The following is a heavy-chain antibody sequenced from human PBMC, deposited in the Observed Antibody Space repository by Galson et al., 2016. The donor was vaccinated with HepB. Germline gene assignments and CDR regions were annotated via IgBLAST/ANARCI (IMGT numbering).Heavy chain of an antibody. Sequence: SLRLSCAASGFTFSSCSMNWVRQTPGKGLEWVSYISSSSTIYYADSVKGRFTISRDNAKNSLYLQMNSLRDEDTAVYYCAGAGHSSGWYPFNFWWFDRWGQGTLVTVSS. V-gene: IGHV3-48*02. CDR2: ISSSSTI. CDR1: GFTFSSCS. D-gene: IGHD6-19*01. J-gene: IGHJ5*02. CDR3: AGAGHSSGWYPFNFWWFDR.